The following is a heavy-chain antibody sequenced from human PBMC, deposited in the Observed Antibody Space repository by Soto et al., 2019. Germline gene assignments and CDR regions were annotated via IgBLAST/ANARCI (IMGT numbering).Heavy chain of an antibody. CDR2: ISYDGSNK. V-gene: IGHV3-30*18. CDR1: GFTFSSYG. D-gene: IGHD3-22*01. J-gene: IGHJ3*02. Sequence: SLRLSCAASGFTFSSYGMHWVRQAPGKGLEWVAVISYDGSNKYYAGSVKGRFTISRDNSKNTLYLQMNSLRAEDTAVYYCANPRIPYYDSSGYPGDDAFDIWGQGTMVTVSS. CDR3: ANPRIPYYDSSGYPGDDAFDI.